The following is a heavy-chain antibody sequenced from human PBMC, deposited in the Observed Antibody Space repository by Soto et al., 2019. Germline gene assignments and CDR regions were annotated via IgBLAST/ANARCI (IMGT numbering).Heavy chain of an antibody. J-gene: IGHJ6*02. D-gene: IGHD3-9*01. CDR3: ARGYDVLTAYSLGGL. V-gene: IGHV1-46*01. CDR1: GYTFTNYY. CDR2: INPSGGST. Sequence: QVQLVQSGAEVKKPGASVTVSCKASGYTFTNYYIHWVRQAPGQGLEWMGIINPSGGSTNSAQKFQGRVTMTRDTSTSTVYMELHSLRSEDTAGYYCARGYDVLTAYSLGGLWGQGTAVTVSS.